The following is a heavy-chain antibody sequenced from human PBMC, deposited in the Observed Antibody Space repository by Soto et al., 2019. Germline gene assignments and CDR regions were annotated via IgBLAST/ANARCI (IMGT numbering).Heavy chain of an antibody. Sequence: PGGSLRLSCAASGFTFSSYAMSWVRQAPGRGLQCVSTITASGGATYYADSVQGRFTISRDNSKNTLYLQMDSLTSDDTAMYYCVKDGVGCTTTFNWLDRWGQGTLVTVSS. CDR2: ITASGGAT. V-gene: IGHV3-23*01. CDR3: VKDGVGCTTTFNWLDR. CDR1: GFTFSSYA. D-gene: IGHD2-8*01. J-gene: IGHJ5*02.